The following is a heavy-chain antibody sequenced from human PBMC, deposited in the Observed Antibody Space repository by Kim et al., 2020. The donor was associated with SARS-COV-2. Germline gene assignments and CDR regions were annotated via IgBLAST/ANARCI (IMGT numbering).Heavy chain of an antibody. CDR3: ARGVSMDV. CDR2: GST. Sequence: GSTNDNPSLKSRVTISVDTSKNQFSLKLSSVTAADTAVYYCARGVSMDVWGQGTTVTVSS. V-gene: IGHV4-34*01. J-gene: IGHJ6*02.